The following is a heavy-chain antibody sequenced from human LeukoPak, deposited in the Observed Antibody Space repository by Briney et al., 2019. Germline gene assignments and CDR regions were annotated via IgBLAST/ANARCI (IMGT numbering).Heavy chain of an antibody. CDR1: GFTVSSNY. CDR2: IYSGRST. D-gene: IGHD2-15*01. J-gene: IGHJ6*03. V-gene: IGHV3-53*05. CDR3: AKDTGSALFYYMDV. Sequence: GGSLRLSCAASGFTVSSNYMSWVRQAPGKGLEWVSVIYSGRSTYYADSVKGRFTISRDNSKNTLYLQMNSLRAEDTALYYCAKDTGSALFYYMDVWGKGTTVTVSS.